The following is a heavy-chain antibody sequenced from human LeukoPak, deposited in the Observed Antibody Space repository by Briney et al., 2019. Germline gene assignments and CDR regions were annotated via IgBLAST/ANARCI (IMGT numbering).Heavy chain of an antibody. CDR2: INPNSGGT. D-gene: IGHD5-12*01. V-gene: IGHV1-2*02. Sequence: GESLQISCKGSGYIFTGYYIHWVRQAPGQGLEWMGWINPNSGGTNYAQKFQGRVTMPRDTSISTAYMELSRLRSDDTAVYYCARSGYGGVHADDYWGQGTLVTVSS. CDR3: ARSGYGGVHADDY. CDR1: GYIFTGYY. J-gene: IGHJ4*02.